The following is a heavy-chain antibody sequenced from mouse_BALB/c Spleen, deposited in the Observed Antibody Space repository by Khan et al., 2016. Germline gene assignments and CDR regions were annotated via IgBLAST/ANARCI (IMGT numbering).Heavy chain of an antibody. CDR2: IDPENGDT. D-gene: IGHD1-1*01. CDR3: NAIYYGSGDYFDY. V-gene: IGHV14-4*02. Sequence: VQLKQSGAELVRSGASVKLSCTASVFNIKDYYMHWVKQRPEQGLEWIGWIDPENGDTEYAPKFQGKATMTADTSSNAAYLQFSSLTSEDSAVYYCNAIYYGSGDYFDYWGQGTTLTVSS. J-gene: IGHJ2*01. CDR1: VFNIKDYY.